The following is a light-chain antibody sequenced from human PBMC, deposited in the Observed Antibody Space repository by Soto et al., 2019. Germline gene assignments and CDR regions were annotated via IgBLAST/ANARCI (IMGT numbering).Light chain of an antibody. CDR3: QQYGSSSLT. Sequence: IVLTQSPGTLSLSPGERATLSCRASQSVSSSYLAWYQQKPGQAPRLLIYGASSRATGIPDRFSGSGSGTEFTLTISRLEPEEFAVYYCQQYGSSSLTFGGGTKVELK. J-gene: IGKJ4*01. CDR2: GAS. CDR1: QSVSSSY. V-gene: IGKV3-20*01.